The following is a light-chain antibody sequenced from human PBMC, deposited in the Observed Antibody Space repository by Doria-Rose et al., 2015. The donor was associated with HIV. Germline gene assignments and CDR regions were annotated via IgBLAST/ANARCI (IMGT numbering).Light chain of an antibody. CDR1: QDINNF. CDR2: AAS. CDR3: QKYNSAPLT. V-gene: IGKV1-27*01. Sequence: DIRVPQTTSSLSASVGDRVTTTCRASQDINNFLAWYQRKPGKLPKLLIYAASTLHSGVPSRFSGSGSGTDFTLTISSLQPEDVATYDCQKYNSAPLTFGGGTRLEIK. J-gene: IGKJ4*01.